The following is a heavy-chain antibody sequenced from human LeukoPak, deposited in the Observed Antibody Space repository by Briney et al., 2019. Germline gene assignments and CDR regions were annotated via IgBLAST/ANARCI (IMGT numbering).Heavy chain of an antibody. CDR2: IYPGDSDT. CDR1: GYSFTSYW. V-gene: IGHV5-51*01. CDR3: ARTRTQYYDFWSGYYIY. J-gene: IGHJ4*02. Sequence: PGESLKISCKGSGYSFTSYWIGWVRQMPGKGLEWMGIIYPGDSDTRYSPSFQGQVTISADKSISTAYLQWSSLKASDTAMYYCARTRTQYYDFWSGYYIYWGQGTLVTVSS. D-gene: IGHD3-3*01.